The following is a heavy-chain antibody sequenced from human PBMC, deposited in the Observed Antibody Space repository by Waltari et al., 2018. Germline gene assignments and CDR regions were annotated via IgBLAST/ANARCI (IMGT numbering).Heavy chain of an antibody. CDR1: GFTFSSYA. CDR3: AKIIYFDWSINYYGMDV. V-gene: IGHV3-23*01. Sequence: EVQLLESGGGLVQPGGSLRLSCAASGFTFSSYAMSWVRQAPGKGLEWVSAISGSGSRTYYADSVKGRFTISRDKSKNTLYLQMNSLRAEDTAVYYCAKIIYFDWSINYYGMDVWGQGTTVTVSS. J-gene: IGHJ6*02. CDR2: ISGSGSRT. D-gene: IGHD3-9*01.